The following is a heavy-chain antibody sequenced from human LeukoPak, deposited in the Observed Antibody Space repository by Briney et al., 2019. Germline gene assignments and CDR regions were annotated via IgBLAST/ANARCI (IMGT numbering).Heavy chain of an antibody. V-gene: IGHV3-23*01. J-gene: IGHJ4*02. CDR3: AKDPLGYCSSTSCYV. CDR1: GFTFSSYA. D-gene: IGHD2-2*01. Sequence: PGGSLRLSCAASGFTFSSYAMSWVRQAPGKGLEWVSAISGSGGSTYYADSVKGRFTISRDNSKNTLYLQMNSLRAEDTAVYYCAKDPLGYCSSTSCYVWGQGTLVTVSS. CDR2: ISGSGGST.